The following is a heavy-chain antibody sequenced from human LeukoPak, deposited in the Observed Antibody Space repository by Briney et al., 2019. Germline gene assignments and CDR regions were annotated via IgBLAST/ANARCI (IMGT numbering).Heavy chain of an antibody. D-gene: IGHD3-22*01. CDR2: INHSGST. Sequence: SETLSLTCAVYGGSFSGYYWSWIRQPPGKGLEWIGEINHSGSTNYNPSLKSRVTISVDTSKNQFSLKLSSVTAADTAVYYCARAFYDSSGYYSPLRYWGQGTLVTVSS. J-gene: IGHJ4*02. CDR1: GGSFSGYY. CDR3: ARAFYDSSGYYSPLRY. V-gene: IGHV4-34*01.